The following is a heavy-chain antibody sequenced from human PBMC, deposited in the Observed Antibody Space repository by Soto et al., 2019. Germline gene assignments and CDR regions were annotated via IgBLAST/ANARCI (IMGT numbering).Heavy chain of an antibody. CDR1: GFTFSDYY. J-gene: IGHJ6*03. CDR2: ISSSGSTI. V-gene: IGHV3-11*01. D-gene: IGHD3-3*01. Sequence: GGSLRLSCAASGFTFSDYYMSWIRQAPGKGLEWVSYISSSGSTIYYADSVKGRFTISRDNAKNSLYLQMNSLRAEDTAVYYCARVPLIYDFWSGYYEGPSVYYYMDVWGKGTTVTVSS. CDR3: ARVPLIYDFWSGYYEGPSVYYYMDV.